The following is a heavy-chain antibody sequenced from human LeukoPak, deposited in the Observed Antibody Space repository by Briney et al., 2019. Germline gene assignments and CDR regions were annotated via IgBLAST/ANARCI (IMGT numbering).Heavy chain of an antibody. CDR1: GGSISSYY. J-gene: IGHJ6*02. D-gene: IGHD6-19*01. CDR2: IYYSGST. CDR3: ARGTGYSSGWYPASGYYYGMDV. V-gene: IGHV4-59*01. Sequence: SGTLSLTCTVSGGSISSYYWSWIRQPPGKGLEWIGYIYYSGSTNYNPSLKSRVTISVDTSKNQFSLKLSSVTAADTAVYYCARGTGYSSGWYPASGYYYGMDVWGQGTTVTVSS.